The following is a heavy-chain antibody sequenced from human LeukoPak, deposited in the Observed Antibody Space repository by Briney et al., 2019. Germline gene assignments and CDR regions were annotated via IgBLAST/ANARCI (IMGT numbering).Heavy chain of an antibody. CDR2: ISYDETEK. CDR1: GFTFSKYG. D-gene: IGHD3-10*01. J-gene: IGHJ6*02. Sequence: PGGSLRLSCGASGFTFSKYGMHWVRQAPGKGLEWVATISYDETEKNYADSVKGRFIISRDNSKNTLFQQMNTLKTEDTAVYYCAKDSVWFGDVLGGMDVWGQGTTVSVSS. CDR3: AKDSVWFGDVLGGMDV. V-gene: IGHV3-30*18.